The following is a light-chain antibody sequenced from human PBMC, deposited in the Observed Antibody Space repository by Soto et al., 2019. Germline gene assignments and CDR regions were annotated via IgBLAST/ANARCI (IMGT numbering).Light chain of an antibody. J-gene: IGLJ1*01. V-gene: IGLV1-51*01. Sequence: QSVLTQPPSASGTPGQRVTISCSGSSSNIGSNYVYWYQQLPGTAPKLLIYDDNKRPSGIPDRFSGSKSGTSATLGITGFQTGDEADYYCGSWDSSLSAYVFGTGTKVTV. CDR1: SSNIGSNY. CDR2: DDN. CDR3: GSWDSSLSAYV.